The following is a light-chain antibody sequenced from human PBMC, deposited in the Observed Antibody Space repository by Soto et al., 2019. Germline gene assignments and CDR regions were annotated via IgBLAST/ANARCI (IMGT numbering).Light chain of an antibody. J-gene: IGLJ1*01. V-gene: IGLV2-14*01. CDR1: SSDVGGYNY. CDR2: EVS. CDR3: SSYTSSNTLDV. Sequence: QSALTQPASVSGSPGQSITISCTGTSSDVGGYNYVSWYQHHPDKAPKLLIYEVSNRPSGVSNRFSGSKSGNTASLTISGLQAEDEADYYCSSYTSSNTLDVFGAGTKVTVL.